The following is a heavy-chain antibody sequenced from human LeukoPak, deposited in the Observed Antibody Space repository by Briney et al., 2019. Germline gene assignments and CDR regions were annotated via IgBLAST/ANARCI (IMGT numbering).Heavy chain of an antibody. V-gene: IGHV1-69*04. CDR3: ARDFGSCSGGSCYWDAFDI. Sequence: ASVKVSRKASGGTFSSYAISWVRQAPGQGLEWMGRIIPILGIANYAQKFQGRVTITADKSTSTAYMELSSLRSEDTAVYYCARDFGSCSGGSCYWDAFDIWGQGTMVTVSS. CDR2: IIPILGIA. D-gene: IGHD2-15*01. CDR1: GGTFSSYA. J-gene: IGHJ3*02.